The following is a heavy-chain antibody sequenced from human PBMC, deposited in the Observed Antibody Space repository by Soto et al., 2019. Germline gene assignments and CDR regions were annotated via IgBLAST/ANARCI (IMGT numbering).Heavy chain of an antibody. CDR2: IWYDGSNK. D-gene: IGHD3-3*01. J-gene: IGHJ3*02. V-gene: IGHV3-33*01. CDR3: ARDGPGYDFWSGYPDAFDI. Sequence: QVPLVESGGGVVQPGRSLRLSCAASGFTFSSYGMHWVRQAPGKGLEWVAVIWYDGSNKYYADSVKGRFTISRDNSKNTLYLQMNSLRAEDTAVYYCARDGPGYDFWSGYPDAFDIWGQGTMVTVSS. CDR1: GFTFSSYG.